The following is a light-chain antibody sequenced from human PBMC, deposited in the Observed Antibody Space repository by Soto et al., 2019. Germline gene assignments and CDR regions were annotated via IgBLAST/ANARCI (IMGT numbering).Light chain of an antibody. CDR1: RSISSW. CDR2: TAS. V-gene: IGKV1-5*03. J-gene: IGKJ4*01. CDR3: QHYNSHST. Sequence: DIQMTQSPSTLSASVGDRVTITCRASRSISSWLAWYQHKPGKAPKLLIYTASSLESGLPSRFSGSGSGTESTPTIRSLPPDVFASYYRQHYNSHSTFGEGTKLEI.